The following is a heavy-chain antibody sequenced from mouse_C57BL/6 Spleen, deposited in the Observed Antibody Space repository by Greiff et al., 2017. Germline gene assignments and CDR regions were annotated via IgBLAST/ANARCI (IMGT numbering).Heavy chain of an antibody. D-gene: IGHD1-1*01. Sequence: EVMLVESGGGLVKPGGSLKLSCAASGFTFSSYTMSWVRQTPEKRLEWVATISGGGGNTYYPDSVKGRFTISRDNAKNTLYLQMSSLRSEDTALYYCARHNYGSSLDYWGQGTALTVSS. CDR3: ARHNYGSSLDY. CDR2: ISGGGGNT. V-gene: IGHV5-9*01. J-gene: IGHJ2*01. CDR1: GFTFSSYT.